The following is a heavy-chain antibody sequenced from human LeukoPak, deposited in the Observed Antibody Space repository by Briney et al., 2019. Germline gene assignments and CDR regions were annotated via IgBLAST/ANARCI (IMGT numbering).Heavy chain of an antibody. J-gene: IGHJ4*02. V-gene: IGHV1-8*01. Sequence: ASVKVSCKASGYTFTSYDINWVRQATGQGLEWMGWMNPNSGNTGYAQKFQGRVTMTRNTPISTAYMELSSLRSEDTAVYYCVEQDGTIVGENYWGQGTLVTVSS. CDR3: VEQDGTIVGENY. CDR2: MNPNSGNT. CDR1: GYTFTSYD. D-gene: IGHD1-26*01.